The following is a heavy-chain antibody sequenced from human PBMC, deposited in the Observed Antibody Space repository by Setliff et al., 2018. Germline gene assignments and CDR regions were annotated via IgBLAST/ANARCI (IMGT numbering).Heavy chain of an antibody. CDR3: VRGGSAPSSYQYPLDV. CDR2: IRDKANTYTT. J-gene: IGHJ6*02. V-gene: IGHV3-72*01. D-gene: IGHD1-26*01. CDR1: GFTFSAHY. Sequence: PGGSLRLSCAASGFTFSAHYMDWLRQAPGKGLEWVGRIRDKANTYTTEYAASVKGRFTVSRDDSWNSLYLQMSSLKTEDTAVYYCVRGGSAPSSYQYPLDVWGQGTTVTVSS.